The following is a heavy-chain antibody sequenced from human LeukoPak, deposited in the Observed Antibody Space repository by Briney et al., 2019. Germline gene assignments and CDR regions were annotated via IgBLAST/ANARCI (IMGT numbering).Heavy chain of an antibody. CDR1: GGSISSRSYY. Sequence: SETLSLTCTVSGGSISSRSYYWGWIRQPPGKGLEWIGYIYYRGSTYYNPSLKSRVTISVDTSKNQFSLKLSSVTAADTAVYYCARTPSTSETAAGSFDYWGQGTLVTVSS. D-gene: IGHD6-13*01. J-gene: IGHJ4*02. V-gene: IGHV4-39*01. CDR2: IYYRGST. CDR3: ARTPSTSETAAGSFDY.